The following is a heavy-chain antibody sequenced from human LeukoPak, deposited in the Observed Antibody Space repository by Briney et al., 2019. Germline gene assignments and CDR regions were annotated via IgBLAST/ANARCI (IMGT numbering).Heavy chain of an antibody. CDR1: GVTFSSCE. V-gene: IGHV3-48*03. CDR2: ISSIGSRI. D-gene: IGHD6-6*01. Sequence: GGSLRLSCAASGVTFSSCEMNGVRQAPGKGLEGVSYISSIGSRINYEDSVKDPFTISRDNAKSSLYLQKNSLRAEDTAVYYCARAYSSSTFDYWGQGTLVTVSS. J-gene: IGHJ4*02. CDR3: ARAYSSSTFDY.